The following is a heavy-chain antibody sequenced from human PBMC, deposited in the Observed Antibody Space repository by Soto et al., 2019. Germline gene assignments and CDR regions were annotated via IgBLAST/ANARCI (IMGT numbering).Heavy chain of an antibody. J-gene: IGHJ4*02. CDR2: IYAGDSDT. D-gene: IGHD2-2*02. Sequence: GESLKISCKACGYIFTDYWIGWVRQMPGKGLEWMGIIYAGDSDTRYSPSFRGQVTISADKSINTAYLQWSSLKASATAMYYCTRRADYCSGTSCYTRIDYWGRGTLVTVSS. V-gene: IGHV5-51*03. CDR3: TRRADYCSGTSCYTRIDY. CDR1: GYIFTDYW.